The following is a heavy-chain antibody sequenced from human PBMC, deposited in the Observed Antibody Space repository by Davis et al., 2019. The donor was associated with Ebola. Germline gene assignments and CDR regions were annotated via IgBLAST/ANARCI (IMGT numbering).Heavy chain of an antibody. J-gene: IGHJ6*03. Sequence: PGGSLRLSVAVYAGSFSGYYWSWIRQPPGKGLEWIGEIKHSGSNKFNPSLQRRVTMSVDTSKNQFSLKVNYVTAADTAVYYCERGQEFGGNSRIFDYHYHYYMDVWGRGTTVTVSS. D-gene: IGHD4-23*01. CDR3: ERGQEFGGNSRIFDYHYHYYMDV. CDR2: IKHSGSN. CDR1: AGSFSGYY. V-gene: IGHV4-34*01.